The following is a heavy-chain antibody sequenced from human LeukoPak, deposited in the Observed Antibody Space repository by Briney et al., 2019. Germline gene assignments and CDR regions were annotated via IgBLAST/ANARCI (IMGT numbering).Heavy chain of an antibody. CDR3: ARDSAESSGYSQGFDY. CDR2: IWYDGSNK. V-gene: IGHV3-33*01. D-gene: IGHD3-22*01. J-gene: IGHJ4*02. CDR1: GFTFRSYG. Sequence: HPGGSLRPSCAASGFTFRSYGTHWVRQAPGKGLEWVAIIWYDGSNKYYADSVKGRFTISRDNSKNTLYLQMNSLRAEDRAVYYCARDSAESSGYSQGFDYWGQGTLVTVSS.